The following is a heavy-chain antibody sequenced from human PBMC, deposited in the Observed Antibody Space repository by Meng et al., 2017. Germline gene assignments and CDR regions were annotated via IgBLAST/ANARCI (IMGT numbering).Heavy chain of an antibody. J-gene: IGHJ4*02. D-gene: IGHD6-19*01. CDR1: GFTFSSYA. V-gene: IGHV3-23*01. CDR3: AKVGYSSGRNPDY. Sequence: GESLKISCAASGFTFSSYAMSWVRQAPGKGPEWVSAISGSGGSTYYADSVKGRFTISRDNSKNTLYLQMNSLRAEDTAVYYCAKVGYSSGRNPDYWGQGTLVTVSS. CDR2: ISGSGGST.